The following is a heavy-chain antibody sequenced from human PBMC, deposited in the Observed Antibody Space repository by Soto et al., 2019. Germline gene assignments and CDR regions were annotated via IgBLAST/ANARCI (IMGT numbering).Heavy chain of an antibody. CDR1: GYTFTSYG. D-gene: IGHD5-18*01. V-gene: IGHV1-18*01. CDR2: ISAYNGNT. Sequence: QVQLVQSGAEVKKPGASVKVSCKASGYTFTSYGISWVRQAPGQGLEWMGWISAYNGNTNYAQKLQGRVTMTTDTFTSTAYMELRSLRSDDTAVYYCARDRAFAVDTAMVDYWGQGTLVTVSS. CDR3: ARDRAFAVDTAMVDY. J-gene: IGHJ4*02.